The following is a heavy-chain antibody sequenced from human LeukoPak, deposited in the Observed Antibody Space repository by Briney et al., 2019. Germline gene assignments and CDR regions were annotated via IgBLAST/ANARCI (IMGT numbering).Heavy chain of an antibody. CDR2: IYTSGST. D-gene: IGHD5-18*01. V-gene: IGHV4-4*07. CDR1: GDSISSYY. Sequence: PSETLSLTCTVSGDSISSYYWSWIRQPAGKGLEWIGRIYTSGSTNYNPSLKSRVTMSVDTSKNQFSLKLSSVTAADTAVYYCASVDTAMVIPGYFQHWGQGTLVTVSS. CDR3: ASVDTAMVIPGYFQH. J-gene: IGHJ1*01.